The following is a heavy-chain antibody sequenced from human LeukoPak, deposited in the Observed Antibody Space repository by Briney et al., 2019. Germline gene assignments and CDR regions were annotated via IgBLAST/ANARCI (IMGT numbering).Heavy chain of an antibody. V-gene: IGHV4-59*01. CDR3: ASLRADYGVYYFDY. D-gene: IGHD4-17*01. CDR1: GGSISSYY. Sequence: SETLSLTCTVSGGSISSYYWSWIRQPPEKGLEWIGYISYSGNTNYSPSLKSRATISVDTSKNQFSLKLSSVTAADTAVYYCASLRADYGVYYFDYWGQGTLVTVSS. CDR2: ISYSGNT. J-gene: IGHJ4*02.